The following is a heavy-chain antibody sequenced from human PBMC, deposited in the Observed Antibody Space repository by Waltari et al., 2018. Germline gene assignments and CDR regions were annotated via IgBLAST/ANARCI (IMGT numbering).Heavy chain of an antibody. D-gene: IGHD2-15*01. J-gene: IGHJ6*02. CDR2: INHAGYT. Sequence: QVQLSPWGAGLLQSSETLSLTCAVYGGSFRGYDWGWVRQPPGKGLEWIGEINHAGYTNHNPSLRSRVTMSADTSKSQFSLKLNSVTAADTAVYYCVRLEDCTGPGGHCYSGDPFALDVWGQGTTVTVSS. V-gene: IGHV4-34*02. CDR1: GGSFRGYD. CDR3: VRLEDCTGPGGHCYSGDPFALDV.